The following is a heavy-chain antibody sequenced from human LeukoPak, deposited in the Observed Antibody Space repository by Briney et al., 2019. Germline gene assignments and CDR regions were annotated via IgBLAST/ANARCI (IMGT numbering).Heavy chain of an antibody. V-gene: IGHV1-2*06. Sequence: ASVKVSCKASGYTFTGYYMHWVRQAPGQGLEWMGRINPNSGGTNHAQKFQGRVTMTRDTSISTAYMELSRLRSDDTAVYYCARDLSPTMMVATARLQHWGQGTLVTVSS. CDR1: GYTFTGYY. D-gene: IGHD3-22*01. CDR2: INPNSGGT. J-gene: IGHJ1*01. CDR3: ARDLSPTMMVATARLQH.